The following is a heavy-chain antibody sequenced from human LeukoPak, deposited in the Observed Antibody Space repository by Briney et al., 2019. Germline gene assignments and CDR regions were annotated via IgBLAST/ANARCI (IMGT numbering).Heavy chain of an antibody. CDR2: IYPSDSDT. J-gene: IGHJ4*02. CDR1: GYNFTSHW. D-gene: IGHD2-2*02. CDR3: ATLGGYCISNNCYTRWIYFDY. V-gene: IGHV5-51*01. Sequence: GESLKISCKGSGYNFTSHWNGWVRQMPGKVLEWMVIIYPSDSDTKYSPSFQGQVTISVDKSISTTYLQWSSLKASNTSMYDDATLGGYCISNNCYTRWIYFDYWGQGTLVTVSS.